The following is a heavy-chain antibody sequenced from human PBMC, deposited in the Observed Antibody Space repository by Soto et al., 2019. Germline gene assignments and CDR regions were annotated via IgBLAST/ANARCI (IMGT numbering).Heavy chain of an antibody. CDR2: IKQDGSEK. V-gene: IGHV3-7*01. CDR1: GFTFSSYW. Sequence: GGSLSLSCAASGFTFSSYWMSWVRQAPGKGLEWVANIKQDGSEKYYVDSVKGRFTISRDNAKNSLYLQMNSLRAEDTAVYYCTRFLLGWFGELSSSYYYYMDVWGKGTTVTVSS. D-gene: IGHD3-10*01. J-gene: IGHJ6*03. CDR3: TRFLLGWFGELSSSYYYYMDV.